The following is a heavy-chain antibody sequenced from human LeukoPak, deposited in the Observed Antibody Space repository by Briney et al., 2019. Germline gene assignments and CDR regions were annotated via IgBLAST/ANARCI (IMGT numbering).Heavy chain of an antibody. CDR1: GGSISSYY. D-gene: IGHD3-16*02. Sequence: SETLSLTCTVSGGSISSYYWSWIRQPPGKGLEWIGYIYCSGSTNYNPSLKSRVTISVDTSKNQFSLKLSSVTAADTAVYYCARTMITFGGVIVKFDYWGQGTLVTVSS. CDR2: IYCSGST. J-gene: IGHJ4*02. V-gene: IGHV4-59*08. CDR3: ARTMITFGGVIVKFDY.